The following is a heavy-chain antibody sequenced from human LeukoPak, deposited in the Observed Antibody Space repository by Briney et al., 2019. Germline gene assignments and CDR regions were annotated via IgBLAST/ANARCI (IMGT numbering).Heavy chain of an antibody. Sequence: PSETLSLTCTVSGDSINSLDLWSWVRQPPGKGLEWIGEMYLSGTTHSNPSVKNRVTISIDKSKNQFFLNMSSVTAADTAVYYCARDRYYYDSSGYYASYNWFDPWGQGTLVTVSS. CDR1: GDSINSLDL. CDR2: MYLSGTT. J-gene: IGHJ5*02. CDR3: ARDRYYYDSSGYYASYNWFDP. D-gene: IGHD3-22*01. V-gene: IGHV4-4*02.